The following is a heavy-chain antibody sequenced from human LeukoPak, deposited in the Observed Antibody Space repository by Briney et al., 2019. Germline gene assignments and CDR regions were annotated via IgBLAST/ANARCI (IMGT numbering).Heavy chain of an antibody. V-gene: IGHV2-5*02. CDR3: AHRNDWLLFDAFDI. Sequence: ESGPTLVHPKQPLTLTCTFSGFSFSTSGVGVGWIRQPPVKALEWLALIYWDDDKRYSPSLKSRLNITKDTSKKQVVLTMTNMDPVDTATYYCAHRNDWLLFDAFDIWGQGTMVTVSS. CDR1: GFSFSTSGVG. CDR2: IYWDDDK. J-gene: IGHJ3*02. D-gene: IGHD3-9*01.